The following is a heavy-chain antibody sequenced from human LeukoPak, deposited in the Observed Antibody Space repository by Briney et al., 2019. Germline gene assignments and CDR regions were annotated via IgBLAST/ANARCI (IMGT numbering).Heavy chain of an antibody. V-gene: IGHV1-2*02. Sequence: GSVRVSCAASGYTFSHYHTHWVRQAPGQGLEWIGSLNPNTGDTLLAQKFKGRVTMTRDTSITVGYMELSSLTFDDTAVYYCARDPDSGPDLWGQGTLVTVAS. CDR2: LNPNTGDT. CDR1: GYTFSHYH. D-gene: IGHD2-15*01. CDR3: ARDPDSGPDL. J-gene: IGHJ4*02.